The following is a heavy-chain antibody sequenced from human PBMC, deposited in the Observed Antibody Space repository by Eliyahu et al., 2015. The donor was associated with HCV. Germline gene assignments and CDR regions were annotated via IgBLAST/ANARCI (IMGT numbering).Heavy chain of an antibody. CDR2: FYYSGTT. CDR1: GVSIXNTYYH. V-gene: IGHV4-39*01. CDR3: ARALDMRSLSPFDP. Sequence: QLQLQESGPGLVKPSETLSLTCTVSGVSIXNTYYHWGWIRXPPGMGLEWIGIFYYSGTTYYNPSLKSRASMSVDTSKNQFSLNLTSVTAADTAVYYCARALDMRSLSPFDPWGRGTLVTVSS. J-gene: IGHJ5*02. D-gene: IGHD3/OR15-3a*01.